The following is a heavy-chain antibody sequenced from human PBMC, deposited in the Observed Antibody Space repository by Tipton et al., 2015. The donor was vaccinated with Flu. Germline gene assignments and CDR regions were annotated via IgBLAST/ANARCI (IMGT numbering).Heavy chain of an antibody. Sequence: TLSLTCAVSGDSISSYYHWGWIRQSPGKVLEWIGTVSRSGSTIYNPPLESRVTISIDRSKNQFSLNLKSVTAADMAVYYCARRDYTNYVSDPKSWFDPWGQGTLVAVSS. CDR1: GDSISSYYH. CDR3: ARRDYTNYVSDPKSWFDP. D-gene: IGHD4-11*01. J-gene: IGHJ5*02. CDR2: VSRSGST. V-gene: IGHV4-38-2*01.